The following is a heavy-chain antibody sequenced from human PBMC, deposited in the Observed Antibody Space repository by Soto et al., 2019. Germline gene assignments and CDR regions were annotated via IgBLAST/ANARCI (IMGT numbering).Heavy chain of an antibody. J-gene: IGHJ6*03. D-gene: IGHD3-16*02. CDR1: GGAFSGYY. V-gene: IGHV4-34*01. CDR2: KEHGGST. Sequence: SETLSLTCAVYGGAFSGYYWTWVRQTPGKGLEWIGEKEHGGSTTYNPSLQSRDSIYQDLVRKQDSLQLTTVTAADSATYYCARGHIVSSNFYFMEVWGKGTTVTVSS. CDR3: ARGHIVSSNFYFMEV.